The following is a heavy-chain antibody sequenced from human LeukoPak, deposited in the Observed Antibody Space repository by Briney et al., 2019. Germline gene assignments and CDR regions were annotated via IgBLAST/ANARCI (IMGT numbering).Heavy chain of an antibody. CDR1: GFTFSSYS. CDR2: ISSSSSTI. D-gene: IGHD2-2*01. J-gene: IGHJ6*02. Sequence: GGSLRLSCAASGFTFSSYSMNWVRQAPGKGLEWVSYISSSSSTIYYADSVKGRFTISRDNAKNSLYLQMNSLRAEDTAVYYCDLHCSSSSCYLYGMDVWGQGTTVTVSS. V-gene: IGHV3-48*04. CDR3: DLHCSSSSCYLYGMDV.